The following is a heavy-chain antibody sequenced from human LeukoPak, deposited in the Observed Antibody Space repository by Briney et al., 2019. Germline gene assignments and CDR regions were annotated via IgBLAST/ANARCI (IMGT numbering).Heavy chain of an antibody. Sequence: GESLKISFKASGYTFTSYGISWGRQAPGQGLEWMGWISAYNGNTNYAQKLQGRVTMTTDTSTSTAYMELRSLRSDDTAVYYCARVGIQLWLPESDYWGQGTLVTVSS. V-gene: IGHV1-18*01. D-gene: IGHD5-18*01. CDR2: ISAYNGNT. CDR1: GYTFTSYG. J-gene: IGHJ4*02. CDR3: ARVGIQLWLPESDY.